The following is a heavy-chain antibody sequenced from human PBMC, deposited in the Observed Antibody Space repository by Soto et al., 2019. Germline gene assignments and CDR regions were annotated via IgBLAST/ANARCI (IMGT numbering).Heavy chain of an antibody. CDR1: GFTFSSYG. V-gene: IGHV3-33*01. J-gene: IGHJ4*02. CDR3: ARVEWSRGWQRDY. CDR2: IWYDGSNK. Sequence: QVQLVESGGGVVQPGRSLRLSCAASGFTFSSYGMHWVRQAPGKGLEWVAVIWYDGSNKYYADSVKGRFTISRDNSNNTLYLQMNSLRAEDTAVYYCARVEWSRGWQRDYWGQGTLVTVSS. D-gene: IGHD6-19*01.